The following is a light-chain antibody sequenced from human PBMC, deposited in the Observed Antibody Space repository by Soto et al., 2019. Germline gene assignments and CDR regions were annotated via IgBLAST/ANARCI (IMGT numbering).Light chain of an antibody. CDR3: NPLSTWPLIP. V-gene: IGKV3-11*01. Sequence: IWLSKSPDSVALSKRVRATLSCRASQSVSSYLAWYQQKPGQAPRLLIYDASNRATGIPARFSGGGSGTDFTLTIDILYPEDFAIYYWNPLSTWPLIPFGQGTRLEIK. J-gene: IGKJ5*01. CDR1: QSVSSY. CDR2: DAS.